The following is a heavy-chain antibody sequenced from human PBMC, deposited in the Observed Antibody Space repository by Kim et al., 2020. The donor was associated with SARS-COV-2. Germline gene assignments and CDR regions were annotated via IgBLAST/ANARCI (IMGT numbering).Heavy chain of an antibody. Sequence: SETLSLTCTVSGGSISSSSYYWGWIRQPPGKGLEWIGSIYYSGSTYYNPSLKSRVTISVDTSKNQFSLKLSSVTAADTAVYYYARHRLWGGSGKTGFDPWGQGTLVTVSS. CDR2: IYYSGST. CDR1: GGSISSSSYY. V-gene: IGHV4-39*01. D-gene: IGHD3-10*01. J-gene: IGHJ5*02. CDR3: ARHRLWGGSGKTGFDP.